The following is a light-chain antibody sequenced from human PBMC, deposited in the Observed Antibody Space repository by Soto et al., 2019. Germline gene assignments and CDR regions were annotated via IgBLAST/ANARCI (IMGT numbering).Light chain of an antibody. CDR1: QDISNY. J-gene: IGKJ4*01. CDR3: QQLNSYPLT. CDR2: SAS. Sequence: IQMPQSPSSLSASVGDRVTMTCRASQDISNYLVWYQQQPGKVPKLLIYSASTLHSGVPSRFSGSGSGTDFTLTISSLQPEDFATYYCQQLNSYPLTFGGGTKVDIK. V-gene: IGKV1-27*01.